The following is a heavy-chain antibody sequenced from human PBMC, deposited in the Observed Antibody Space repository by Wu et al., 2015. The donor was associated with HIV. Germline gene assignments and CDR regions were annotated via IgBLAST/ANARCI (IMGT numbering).Heavy chain of an antibody. D-gene: IGHD6-13*01. Sequence: QVQLVQSGAEVKKPGASVKVSCKASGYTFTSYDINWVRQATGQGLEWMGWMNPNSGNTGYAQKFQGRVTMTRNTSISTAYMELSSLRSEDSAIYYCARAPALLAAADYWGQGTLVTVSS. V-gene: IGHV1-8*01. CDR1: GYTFTSYD. CDR2: MNPNSGNT. J-gene: IGHJ4*02. CDR3: ARAPALLAAADY.